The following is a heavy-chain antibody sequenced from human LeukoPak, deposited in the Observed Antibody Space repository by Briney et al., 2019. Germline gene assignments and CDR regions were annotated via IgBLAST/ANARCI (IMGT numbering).Heavy chain of an antibody. CDR2: ISSSSTTI. J-gene: IGHJ2*01. Sequence: GGSLRLSCAASGFTFSSYSMNWVRQAPGKGLEWVSYISSSSTTIYTADSVKGRFTISRDNAKNSLYLQMNSLRAEDTAVYYCAKGVPDYGDYTGYWYFDLWGRGTLVTVSS. CDR1: GFTFSSYS. CDR3: AKGVPDYGDYTGYWYFDL. V-gene: IGHV3-48*01. D-gene: IGHD4-17*01.